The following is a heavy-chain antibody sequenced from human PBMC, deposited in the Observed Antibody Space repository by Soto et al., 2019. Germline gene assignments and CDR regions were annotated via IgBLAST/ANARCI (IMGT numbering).Heavy chain of an antibody. CDR2: TYFRSKWYN. CDR3: ARSFPDAFDI. D-gene: IGHD3-16*02. V-gene: IGHV6-1*01. Sequence: SQTLSLTCAISGDSVSSNSVAWSWIMQSPSRGLEWLGRTYFRSKWYNDYAVSVKSRITVNPDTSKNQFSLQLNSVTPEDTAVYYCARSFPDAFDIWGQGTMVTVSS. CDR1: GDSVSSNSVA. J-gene: IGHJ3*02.